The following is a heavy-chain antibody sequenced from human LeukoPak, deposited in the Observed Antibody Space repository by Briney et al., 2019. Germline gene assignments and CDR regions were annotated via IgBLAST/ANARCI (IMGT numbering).Heavy chain of an antibody. Sequence: ASVKVSCKASGYTFTSYDINWVRQATGQGLEWMGWINPNSGGTNYAQKFQGRVTMTRDTSISTAYMELSRLRSDDTAAYYCARDLGIAAAGTCYWGQGTLVTVSS. V-gene: IGHV1-2*02. CDR1: GYTFTSYD. CDR2: INPNSGGT. D-gene: IGHD6-13*01. J-gene: IGHJ4*02. CDR3: ARDLGIAAAGTCY.